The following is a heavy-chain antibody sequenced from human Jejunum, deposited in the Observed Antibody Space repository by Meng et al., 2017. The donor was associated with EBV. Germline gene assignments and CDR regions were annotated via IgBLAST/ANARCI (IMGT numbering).Heavy chain of an antibody. CDR2: IYHSGSA. Sequence: LDSPGPGLATLSVASSPPTTSSGYSTRKWDYYWDWIRQPPWKGLEWIASIYHSGSAYYNPSLESRVTISVDRSKNQFSLELNSVTAADTAVYYCARDEALPRGHFDSWGQGTLVTVSS. D-gene: IGHD3-10*01. V-gene: IGHV4-38-2*02. J-gene: IGHJ4*02. CDR3: ARDEALPRGHFDS. CDR1: GYSTRKWDYY.